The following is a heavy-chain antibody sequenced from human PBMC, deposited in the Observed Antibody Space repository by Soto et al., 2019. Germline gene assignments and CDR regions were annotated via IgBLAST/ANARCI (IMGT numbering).Heavy chain of an antibody. CDR1: CCSISSGGYY. CDR3: ARDGYSGYDGGGYGMDV. D-gene: IGHD5-12*01. Sequence: QEQLQESGPGLVKPSQTLSLTCTVSCCSISSGGYYWSWIRQHPGQGLEWIGSISYSGSTYYNPSLKSRVTISVDTSKNQFSLKMSSVTAADTAVYYCARDGYSGYDGGGYGMDVWGQGTTVTVSS. CDR2: ISYSGST. J-gene: IGHJ6*01. V-gene: IGHV4-31*03.